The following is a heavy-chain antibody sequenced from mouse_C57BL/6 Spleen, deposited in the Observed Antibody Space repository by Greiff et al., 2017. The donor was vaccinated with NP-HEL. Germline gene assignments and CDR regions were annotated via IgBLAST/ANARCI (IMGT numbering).Heavy chain of an antibody. CDR2: ISSGSSTI. D-gene: IGHD4-1*02. J-gene: IGHJ2*01. CDR3: ARQLGGYFDY. CDR1: GFTFSDYG. V-gene: IGHV5-17*01. Sequence: EVQRVESGGGLVKPGGSLKLSCAASGFTFSDYGMHWVRQAPEKGLEWVAYISSGSSTIYYADTVKGRFTISRDNAKNTLFLQMTSLRAEDAAMYYCARQLGGYFDYGGQGTTLTVSS.